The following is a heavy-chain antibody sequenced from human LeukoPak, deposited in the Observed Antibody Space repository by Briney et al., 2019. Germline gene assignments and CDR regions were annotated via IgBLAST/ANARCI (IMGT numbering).Heavy chain of an antibody. V-gene: IGHV5-51*01. CDR1: GDNLASYW. CDR3: VRRVGNSKYDY. CDR2: IYPGDSDT. J-gene: IGHJ4*02. Sequence: GASLKISCRVFGDNLASYWIGWVRQMPGKGLEWMGIIYPGDSDTRYSPSFQGQVTISADKSISTAYLQWSSLKASDTAMYYCVRRVGNSKYDYWGQGTLVTVSS. D-gene: IGHD4-11*01.